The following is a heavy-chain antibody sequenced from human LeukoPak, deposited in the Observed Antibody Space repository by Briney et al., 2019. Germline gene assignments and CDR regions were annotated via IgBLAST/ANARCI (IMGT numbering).Heavy chain of an antibody. J-gene: IGHJ6*03. D-gene: IGHD3-22*01. CDR2: IYASGST. CDR3: TRGSIAYYYMDV. Sequence: NTSETLSLTCTVSGGSISSGSYYWSWIRQPAGKGLKWIGRIYASGSTNYNPSLKSRVTISVDTSKNQFSLKLSSVTAADTAVYYCTRGSIAYYYMDVWGKGTTVTISS. V-gene: IGHV4-61*02. CDR1: GGSISSGSYY.